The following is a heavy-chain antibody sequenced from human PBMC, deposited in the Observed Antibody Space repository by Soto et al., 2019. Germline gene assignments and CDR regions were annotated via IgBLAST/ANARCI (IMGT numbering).Heavy chain of an antibody. D-gene: IGHD2-8*01. CDR2: INPKGGGT. CDR3: ARGDSTDCSNGVCSFFYNHDMDV. CDR1: GYSFTDSN. V-gene: IGHV1-2*04. J-gene: IGHJ6*02. Sequence: QVQLVQSGAEVQKPGASVKVSCKASGYSFTDSNIHWVRQAPGQGLEWLGRINPKGGGTSTAQKFQGWVTMTTDTSISTASMELTRLTSDDTAIYYCARGDSTDCSNGVCSFFYNHDMDVWGQGTTVTVSS.